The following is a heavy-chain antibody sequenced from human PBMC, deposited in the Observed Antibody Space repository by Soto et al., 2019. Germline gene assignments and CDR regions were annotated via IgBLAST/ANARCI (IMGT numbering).Heavy chain of an antibody. D-gene: IGHD6-13*01. CDR2: ISSSSTYI. CDR3: ARGDGTGLYGSRWSSRY. Sequence: GGSLRLCCAASGLSFSYYSMNWVRRAPGKGLEWVSSISSSSTYINYADDLKGRFRISRDNSNNSLFLLMSSLRAEDTAVYYCARGDGTGLYGSRWSSRYWGQGTLVTVSS. J-gene: IGHJ4*02. CDR1: GLSFSYYS. V-gene: IGHV3-21*01.